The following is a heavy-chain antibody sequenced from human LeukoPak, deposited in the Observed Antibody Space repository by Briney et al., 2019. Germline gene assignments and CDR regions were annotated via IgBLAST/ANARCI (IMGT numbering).Heavy chain of an antibody. CDR1: GGSFSGYY. V-gene: IGHV4-34*01. Sequence: PSETLSLTCAVYGGSFSGYYWSWIRQPPGKGLEWIGEINHSGSTNYNPSLKSRVTISVDTSKNQFSLKLSSVTAADTAVYYCARQGIYYYYVDVWGKGTTVTISS. J-gene: IGHJ6*03. CDR2: INHSGST. CDR3: ARQGIYYYYVDV.